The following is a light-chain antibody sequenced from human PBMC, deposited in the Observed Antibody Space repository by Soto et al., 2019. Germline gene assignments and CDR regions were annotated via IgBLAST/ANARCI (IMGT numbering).Light chain of an antibody. CDR3: QQYSASPIA. V-gene: IGKV3-20*01. CDR2: GGS. J-gene: IGKJ5*01. CDR1: QSVSSTY. Sequence: EGVLTQSPGTLSLSPGERATLSCRASQSVSSTYLTWYQQRPGQAPRLVIYGGSRRATGIPDRFSGSGSGTDFTLTISRLEPEDFAVYYCQQYSASPIAFGQGTRLEIK.